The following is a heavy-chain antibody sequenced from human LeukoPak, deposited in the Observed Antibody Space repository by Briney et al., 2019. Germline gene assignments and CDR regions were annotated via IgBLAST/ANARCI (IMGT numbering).Heavy chain of an antibody. J-gene: IGHJ5*02. CDR2: ISGDGGST. CDR1: GFTFDDYA. CDR3: AKETSDASRLPRYNWFDP. Sequence: GGSLRLSCAASGFTFDDYAMHWVRHAPGKGLEWVSLISGDGGSTYYADSVKGRFTISRDNSKNSLYLQMNSLRTEDTALYYCAKETSDASRLPRYNWFDPWGQGTLVTVSS. V-gene: IGHV3-43*02. D-gene: IGHD3-16*01.